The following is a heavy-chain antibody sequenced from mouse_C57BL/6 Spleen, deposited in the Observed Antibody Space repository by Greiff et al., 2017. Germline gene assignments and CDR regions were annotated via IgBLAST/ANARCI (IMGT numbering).Heavy chain of an antibody. CDR3: TRLPLDFDY. Sequence: VQLQQSGAELVRPGASVTLSCKASGYTFTDYEMHWVKQTPVHGLEWIGAIDPETGGTAYNQKFKGKAILTADKASSTAYMELRSLTSEDSAVYYCTRLPLDFDYWGQGTTLTVSS. CDR2: IDPETGGT. V-gene: IGHV1-15*01. J-gene: IGHJ2*01. CDR1: GYTFTDYE.